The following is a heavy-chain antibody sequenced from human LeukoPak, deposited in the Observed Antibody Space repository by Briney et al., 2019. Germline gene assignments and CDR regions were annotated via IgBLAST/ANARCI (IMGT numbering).Heavy chain of an antibody. D-gene: IGHD1-1*01. J-gene: IGHJ4*02. CDR3: ASWGAGTAYYFDY. CDR1: GGSISSYY. V-gene: IGHV4-59*01. Sequence: SETLSLTCTVSGGSISSYYWSWIRQPPGKGLEWIGYIYYSGSTNYNPSLKSRVTISVDTSKNQFSLKLSSVTAVDTAVYYCASWGAGTAYYFDYWGQGTLFTVSS. CDR2: IYYSGST.